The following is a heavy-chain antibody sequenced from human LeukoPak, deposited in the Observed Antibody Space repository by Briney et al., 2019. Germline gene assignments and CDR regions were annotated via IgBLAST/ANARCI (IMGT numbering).Heavy chain of an antibody. CDR3: ARAGEYYYYYYMDV. Sequence: PGGSLRLSCAASGFTFSSYGMHWVRQAPGKGLEWVAVIWYDGSNKYYADSVKGRFTISRDNSKNTLYLQMNSLRAEDTAVYCCARAGEYYYYYYMDVWGKGTTVTVSS. D-gene: IGHD3-10*01. CDR2: IWYDGSNK. CDR1: GFTFSSYG. V-gene: IGHV3-33*01. J-gene: IGHJ6*03.